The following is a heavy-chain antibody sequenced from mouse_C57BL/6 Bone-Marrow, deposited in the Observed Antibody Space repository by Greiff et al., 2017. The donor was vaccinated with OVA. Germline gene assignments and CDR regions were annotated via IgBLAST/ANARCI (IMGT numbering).Heavy chain of an antibody. V-gene: IGHV1-50*01. J-gene: IGHJ1*03. Sequence: QVQLKQPGAELVKPGASVKLSCKASGYTFTSYWMQWVKQRPGQGLEWIGEIDPSDSYTNYNPKFKGKATLTVDTSSSTAYMQLSSLTSEDSAVYYCARSQLLWYFDVWGTGTTVTVSS. CDR1: GYTFTSYW. CDR3: ARSQLLWYFDV. D-gene: IGHD1-1*01. CDR2: IDPSDSYT.